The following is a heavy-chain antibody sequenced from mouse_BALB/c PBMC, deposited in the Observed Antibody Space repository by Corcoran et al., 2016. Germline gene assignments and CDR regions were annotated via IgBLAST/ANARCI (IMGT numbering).Heavy chain of an antibody. V-gene: IGHV1-9*01. CDR3: VYGSSPAWFAY. J-gene: IGHJ3*01. D-gene: IGHD1-1*01. CDR2: ILPGSGST. Sequence: QVQLQQSGAELMKPGASVKISCKATGYTFSSYWIEWVKQRPGHGLEWIGEILPGSGSTNYNEKFKGKATFTADTSSNTAYMQLSSLTSEDSAVYYCVYGSSPAWFAYWGQGTLVTVSA. CDR1: GYTFSSYW.